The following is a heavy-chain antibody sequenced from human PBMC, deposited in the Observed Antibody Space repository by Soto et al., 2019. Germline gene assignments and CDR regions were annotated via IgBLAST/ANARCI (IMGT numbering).Heavy chain of an antibody. CDR3: ARGAGSYHTPNFDY. CDR2: MNPNSGNT. V-gene: IGHV1-8*01. CDR1: RYTYTCYY. J-gene: IGHJ4*02. Sequence: GASVKATSEECRYTYTCYYRNWVRQATGQGLEWMGWMNPNSGNTGYAQKFQGRVTMTRNTSISTAYMELSSLRSEDTAVYYCARGAGSYHTPNFDYWGQGTLVTVSS. D-gene: IGHD1-26*01.